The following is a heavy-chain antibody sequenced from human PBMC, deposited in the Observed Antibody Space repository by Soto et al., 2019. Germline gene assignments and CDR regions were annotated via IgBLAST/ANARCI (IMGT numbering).Heavy chain of an antibody. V-gene: IGHV4-39*01. Sequence: SETLCVTCPVAGGSLSSSSYYWGWISKPPGKGLEWIGSIYYSGSTYYNPSLKSRVTISVDTSKNQFSLKLSSVTAADTAVYYCARSGGSGSYSVSRWFDPWGQGTLVTVSS. CDR3: ARSGGSGSYSVSRWFDP. J-gene: IGHJ5*02. D-gene: IGHD1-26*01. CDR1: GGSLSSSSYY. CDR2: IYYSGST.